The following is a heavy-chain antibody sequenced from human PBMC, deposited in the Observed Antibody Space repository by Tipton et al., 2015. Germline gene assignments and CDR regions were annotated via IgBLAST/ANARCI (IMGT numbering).Heavy chain of an antibody. CDR1: GGSVSSSSYY. V-gene: IGHV4-39*07. J-gene: IGHJ6*02. CDR3: ARDLEHGMDV. CDR2: IYYTGST. Sequence: TLSLTCSVSGGSVSSSSYYWGWIRQPPGKGLEWIGTIYYTGSTSYNPSPKSRITISLNTSKNQFSLKMSSVTAADTAVYFCARDLEHGMDVWGQGTTVTVS.